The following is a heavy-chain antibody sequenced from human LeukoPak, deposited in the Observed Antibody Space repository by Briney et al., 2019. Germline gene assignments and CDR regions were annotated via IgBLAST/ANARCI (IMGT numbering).Heavy chain of an antibody. Sequence: GASVKVSCKASGGTFSSYAISWVRQAPGQGLEWMGGIIPIFGTASYAQKFQGRVTMTRDTSTSTVYMELSSLRSEDTAVYYCARDRPVDIVVVPAASNWFDPWGQGTLVTVSS. CDR3: ARDRPVDIVVVPAASNWFDP. CDR2: IIPIFGTA. V-gene: IGHV1-69*05. CDR1: GGTFSSYA. D-gene: IGHD2-2*01. J-gene: IGHJ5*02.